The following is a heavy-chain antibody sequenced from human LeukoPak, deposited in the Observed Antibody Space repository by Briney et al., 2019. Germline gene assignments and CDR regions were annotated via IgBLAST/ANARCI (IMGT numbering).Heavy chain of an antibody. CDR1: GFTFSDYY. V-gene: IGHV3-11*06. J-gene: IGHJ6*03. D-gene: IGHD2-15*01. Sequence: GGSLRLSCAASGFTFSDYYMSWIRQAPGKGLECISYISSCSSDTNYADSVKGRFTISRDNAKNSLYLQMNSLRAEDTAVYCARYGYLDVWGKGTTVTVS. CDR2: ISSCSSDT. CDR3: ARYGYLDV.